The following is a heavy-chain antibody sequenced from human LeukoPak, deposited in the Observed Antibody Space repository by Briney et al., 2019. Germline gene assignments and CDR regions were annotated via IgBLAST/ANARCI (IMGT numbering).Heavy chain of an antibody. CDR3: ARVGYTNNFDY. Sequence: GGSLRLSCAASGFTFSDYYMSWIRQAPGKGVEWVSYISSSGSTIYYADSAKGRFTISRDNAKNSLYLQMNSLRAEDTAVYYCARVGYTNNFDYWGQGTLVTVSS. CDR2: ISSSGSTI. CDR1: GFTFSDYY. D-gene: IGHD5-12*01. V-gene: IGHV3-11*01. J-gene: IGHJ4*02.